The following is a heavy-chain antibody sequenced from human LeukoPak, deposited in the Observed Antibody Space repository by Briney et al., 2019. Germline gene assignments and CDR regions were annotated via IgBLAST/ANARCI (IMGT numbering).Heavy chain of an antibody. CDR2: IIPIFGTA. CDR3: ARPFYDSSGYRLTD. Sequence: SVKVSCKVSGYTLTELSMHWVRQAPGQGLEWMGGIIPIFGTANYAQKFQGRVTITADESTSTAYMELSGLRSEDTAVYYCARPFYDSSGYRLTDWGQGTLVTVSS. V-gene: IGHV1-69*13. D-gene: IGHD3-22*01. J-gene: IGHJ4*02. CDR1: GYTLTELS.